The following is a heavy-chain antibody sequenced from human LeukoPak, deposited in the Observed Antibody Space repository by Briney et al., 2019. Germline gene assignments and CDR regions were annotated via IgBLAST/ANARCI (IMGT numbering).Heavy chain of an antibody. Sequence: SVKVSCKASGYTFTSYAMNWVRQAPGQGLEWMGGIIPMFGTASYAQKFQGRVTITADESTSTAYMELSSLRSEDTAVYYCAKTLGSSGWYDRNDYWGQGTLVIVSS. V-gene: IGHV1-69*13. CDR1: GYTFTSYA. J-gene: IGHJ4*02. CDR3: AKTLGSSGWYDRNDY. CDR2: IIPMFGTA. D-gene: IGHD6-19*01.